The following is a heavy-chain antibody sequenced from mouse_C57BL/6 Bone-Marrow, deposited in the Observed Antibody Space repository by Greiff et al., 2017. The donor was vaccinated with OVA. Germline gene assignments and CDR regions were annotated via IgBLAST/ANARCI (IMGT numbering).Heavy chain of an antibody. J-gene: IGHJ1*03. CDR1: GYTFTSYW. V-gene: IGHV1-50*01. CDR2: IDPSDSYT. CDR3: ARSVYADPSLYWYFDV. D-gene: IGHD2-3*01. Sequence: VQLQQPGAELVKPGASVKLSCKASGYTFTSYWMQWVKQRPGQGLEWIGEIDPSDSYTNYNQKFKGKATLTVDTSSSTAYMQLSSLTSEDSAVYYCARSVYADPSLYWYFDVWGTGTTVTVSS.